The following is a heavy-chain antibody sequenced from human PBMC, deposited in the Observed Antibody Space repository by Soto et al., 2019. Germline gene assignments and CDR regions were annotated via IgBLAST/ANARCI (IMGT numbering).Heavy chain of an antibody. V-gene: IGHV3-9*01. J-gene: IGHJ4*02. CDR2: ISWNSGSI. CDR1: GFTFDDYA. CDR3: AKAVAGLRYFDY. D-gene: IGHD6-19*01. Sequence: EVQLVESGGGLVQPGRSLRLSCAASGFTFDDYAMHWVRQAPGKGLEWVSGISWNSGSIGYADSVKGRFTISRDNAKNSLYLQMNSLRAEDTALYYCAKAVAGLRYFDYWGQGTLVTVSS.